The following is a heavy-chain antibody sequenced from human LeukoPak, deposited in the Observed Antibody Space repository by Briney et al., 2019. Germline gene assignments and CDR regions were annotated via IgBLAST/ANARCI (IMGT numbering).Heavy chain of an antibody. CDR3: AKAATTPIHCYYYYYMDV. D-gene: IGHD6-25*01. CDR2: ISGSGGST. J-gene: IGHJ6*03. CDR1: GFTFSSYA. Sequence: GGSLRLSCAASGFTFSSYAMSWVRQAPGKGLEWVSAISGSGGSTYYADSVKGRFTISRDNSKNTLYLQMNSLRAEDTAVYYCAKAATTPIHCYYYYYMDVWGKGTTVTVSS. V-gene: IGHV3-23*01.